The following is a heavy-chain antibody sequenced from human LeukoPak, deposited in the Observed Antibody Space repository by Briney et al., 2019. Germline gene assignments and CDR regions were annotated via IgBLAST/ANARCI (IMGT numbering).Heavy chain of an antibody. CDR1: GFTFSSYS. J-gene: IGHJ4*02. D-gene: IGHD1-26*01. CDR3: ARRPRNNGTYDGPPGLDY. CDR2: INHSGST. Sequence: GSLRLSCAASGFTFSSYSMNWVRQAPGKGLEWIGEINHSGSTNYNPSLKSRVTISVDTSKNQFSLKLSFMTAADTAVYYCARRPRNNGTYDGPPGLDYWGQGTLVTVSS. V-gene: IGHV4-34*01.